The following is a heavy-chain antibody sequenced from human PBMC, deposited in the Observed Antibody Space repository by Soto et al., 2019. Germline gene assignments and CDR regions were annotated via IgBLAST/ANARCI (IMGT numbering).Heavy chain of an antibody. D-gene: IGHD4-17*01. Sequence: PSETLSLTCAVYGGSFSGYYWSWIRQPPGKGLEWIREINHSGSTNYNPSLKSRVTISVDTSKNQFSLKLSSVTAADTAVYYCAKSLKYYGDYGYWGQGTLVTSPQ. V-gene: IGHV4-34*01. J-gene: IGHJ4*02. CDR2: INHSGST. CDR1: GGSFSGYY. CDR3: AKSLKYYGDYGY.